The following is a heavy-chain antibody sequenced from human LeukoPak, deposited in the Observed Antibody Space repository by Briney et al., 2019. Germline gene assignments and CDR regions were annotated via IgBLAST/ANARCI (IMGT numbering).Heavy chain of an antibody. V-gene: IGHV3-23*01. CDR1: GFTFSSYA. CDR3: AKGKWELLRD. J-gene: IGHJ4*02. CDR2: ISGSGGST. Sequence: GGSLRLSCAAFGFTFSSYAMSWVRKAPGKGLEWVSAISGSGGSTYYADSVKGRFTISRDNSNNTLYLQMNSLRAEDTAVYYCAKGKWELLRDWGQGTLVTVSS. D-gene: IGHD1-26*01.